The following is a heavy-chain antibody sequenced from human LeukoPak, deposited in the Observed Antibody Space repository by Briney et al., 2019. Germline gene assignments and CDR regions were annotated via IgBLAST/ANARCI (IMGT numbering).Heavy chain of an antibody. V-gene: IGHV4-30-2*02. CDR3: ARPDYGGHDAFDI. CDR1: GGSISSGGYS. D-gene: IGHD4-23*01. J-gene: IGHJ3*02. Sequence: SETLSLTCAVSGGSISSGGYSWSWIRRPPGKGLEWIGYIYHSGSTYYNPSLKSRVTISVDRSKNQFSLKLSSVTAADTAVYYCARPDYGGHDAFDIWGQGTMVTVSS. CDR2: IYHSGST.